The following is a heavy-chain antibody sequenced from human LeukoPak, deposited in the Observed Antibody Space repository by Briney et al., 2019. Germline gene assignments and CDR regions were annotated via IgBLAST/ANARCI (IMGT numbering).Heavy chain of an antibody. Sequence: SETLSLTCTVSGGSISSYYRSWIRQPPGKGLEWIGYIYYSGSTNYNPSLKSRVTISVDTSKNQFSLKLSSVIAADTAVYYCARGGSRHYFDYWGQGTLVTVSS. J-gene: IGHJ4*02. V-gene: IGHV4-59*01. CDR1: GGSISSYY. D-gene: IGHD2-15*01. CDR3: ARGGSRHYFDY. CDR2: IYYSGST.